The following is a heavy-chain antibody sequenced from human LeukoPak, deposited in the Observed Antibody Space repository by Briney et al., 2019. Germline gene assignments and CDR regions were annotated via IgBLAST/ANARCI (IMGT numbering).Heavy chain of an antibody. CDR3: AHSCGGGNSAYFDY. J-gene: IGHJ4*02. CDR2: IYWDDDK. Sequence: SGPTLLQPTQTLTLTCTFSGFSLSTSAVGVGWIRQPPEKALEWLSVIYWDDDKRYSPSLKSRLTITKDPSKNQVVLTMTNMDPVDTATYYCAHSCGGGNSAYFDYWGQGTLVTVSS. V-gene: IGHV2-5*02. D-gene: IGHD4-23*01. CDR1: GFSLSTSAVG.